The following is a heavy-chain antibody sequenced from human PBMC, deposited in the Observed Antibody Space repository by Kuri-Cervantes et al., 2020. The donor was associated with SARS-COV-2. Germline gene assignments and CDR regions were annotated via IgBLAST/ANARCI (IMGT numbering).Heavy chain of an antibody. CDR1: GGSISSNSYH. D-gene: IGHD3-10*01. J-gene: IGHJ4*02. Sequence: SETLSLTCTVSGGSISSNSYHWGWIRQPPGKGLEWIGSIYYSGSTYYNPSLKSRVTISVDTSKNQFSLTLSSVTAADTAVYYCARYYNEGYFDYWGQGTLVTVSS. V-gene: IGHV4-39*01. CDR3: ARYYNEGYFDY. CDR2: IYYSGST.